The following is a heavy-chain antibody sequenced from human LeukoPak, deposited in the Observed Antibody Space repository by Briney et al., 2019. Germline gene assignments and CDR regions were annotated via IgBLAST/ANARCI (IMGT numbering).Heavy chain of an antibody. J-gene: IGHJ6*03. Sequence: GASVKVSCKASGYTFTSYDINWVRQATGQRLKWMGWMNPNSGNTGYAQKFQGRVTITRNTSISTAYMELSSLRSEDTAVYYCARVGVIGSPYYYYMDVWGKGTTVTVSS. CDR1: GYTFTSYD. CDR3: ARVGVIGSPYYYYMDV. D-gene: IGHD3-22*01. V-gene: IGHV1-8*03. CDR2: MNPNSGNT.